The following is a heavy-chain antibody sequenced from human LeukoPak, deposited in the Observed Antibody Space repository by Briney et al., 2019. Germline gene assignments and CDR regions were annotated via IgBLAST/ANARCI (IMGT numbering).Heavy chain of an antibody. CDR1: GVSISSSNSY. D-gene: IGHD6-6*01. CDR2: IYYSGST. CDR3: ARVDSSSSDAFDI. J-gene: IGHJ3*02. Sequence: SETLSLTCTVSGVSISSSNSYWGWIRQPPGKGLEWIGSIYYSGSTYYNPSLKSRVTISVDTSKNQFSLKLSSVTAADTAVYYCARVDSSSSDAFDIWGQGTMVTVSS. V-gene: IGHV4-39*07.